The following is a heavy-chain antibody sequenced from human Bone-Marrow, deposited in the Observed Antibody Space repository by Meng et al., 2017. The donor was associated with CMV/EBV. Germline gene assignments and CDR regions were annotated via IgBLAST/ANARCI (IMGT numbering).Heavy chain of an antibody. CDR2: INPNSGGT. V-gene: IGHV1-2*02. D-gene: IGHD2-15*01. CDR3: ARDLTNNCSGGSCYRWFDP. J-gene: IGHJ5*02. Sequence: ASVKVSCKTSGYTFTGYYMQWVRQAPGQGLEWMGWINPNSGGTNYAQQFQGRVTMTRDTSISTAYMELSRLRYDDTAVYYCARDLTNNCSGGSCYRWFDPWGQGTLVTVSS. CDR1: GYTFTGYY.